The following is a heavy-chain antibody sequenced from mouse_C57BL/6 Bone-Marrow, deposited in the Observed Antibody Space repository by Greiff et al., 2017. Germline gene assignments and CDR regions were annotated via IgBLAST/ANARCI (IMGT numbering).Heavy chain of an antibody. CDR3: ARGPFITTVDLYYFDY. D-gene: IGHD1-1*01. CDR2: INPYNGGT. J-gene: IGHJ2*01. Sequence: EVQLQQSGPVLVKPGASVKMSCKASGYTFTDYYMNWVKQSHGKSLEWIGVINPYNGGTSYNQKFKGKATLTVDKSSSTAYMELNSLTSEDSAVYYCARGPFITTVDLYYFDYWGQGTTLTVSS. CDR1: GYTFTDYY. V-gene: IGHV1-19*01.